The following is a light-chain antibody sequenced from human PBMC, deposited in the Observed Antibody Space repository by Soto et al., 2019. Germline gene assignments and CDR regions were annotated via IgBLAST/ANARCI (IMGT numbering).Light chain of an antibody. Sequence: EIVLTQSPATLSLSPGERATLSCRASQSVSSYLAWYQQKPGQAPRLLIYDASNRATGIPARFSGSESGTDFTLTISSLEPEDFAVYYCQQSSNGLFTFGPGTKVDIK. CDR1: QSVSSY. CDR2: DAS. V-gene: IGKV3-11*01. J-gene: IGKJ3*01. CDR3: QQSSNGLFT.